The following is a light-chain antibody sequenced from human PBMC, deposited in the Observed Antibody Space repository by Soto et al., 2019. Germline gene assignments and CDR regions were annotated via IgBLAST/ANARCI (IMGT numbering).Light chain of an antibody. V-gene: IGLV1-51*02. CDR1: SSNIGNNY. J-gene: IGLJ1*01. Sequence: QSVLTQPPSVSAAPGQKVTISCSGSSSNIGNNYVSWYQQLPGTAPKLLIYEDNKRPSGIPDRFSGSKSGTSATLGITGFQTGDEADYYCGAWDSSLSEVVFGSGTKVTVL. CDR2: EDN. CDR3: GAWDSSLSEVV.